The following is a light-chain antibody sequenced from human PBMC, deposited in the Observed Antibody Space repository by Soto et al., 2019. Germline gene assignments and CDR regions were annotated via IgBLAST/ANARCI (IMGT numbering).Light chain of an antibody. CDR3: QQYGLSRM. V-gene: IGKV3-20*01. J-gene: IGKJ4*02. Sequence: ENVLTQSPGTLSLSPGEGATLSCRASQGISSDFLAWYQHKPGQAPRLLIYGVSTRATGIPDRFSVSGSGTDFTLTISRLEPEDFAVYYCQQYGLSRMFGGGTKVEIK. CDR2: GVS. CDR1: QGISSDF.